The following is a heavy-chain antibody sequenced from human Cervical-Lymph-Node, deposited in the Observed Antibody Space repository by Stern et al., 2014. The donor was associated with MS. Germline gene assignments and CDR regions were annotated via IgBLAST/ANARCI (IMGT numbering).Heavy chain of an antibody. Sequence: QVQLQESGPGLVRPSETLSLTCSVSGVSMSSDAYYWGWVRQSPGQGLEWIGSIPTRGSTAYNPPLKIGFTLSEDPSKNESSLNFSSVTAADTALYFCARHDRIALGTAIGNWGQGTLVTVSP. CDR1: GVSMSSDAYY. J-gene: IGHJ4*02. D-gene: IGHD2-21*02. CDR2: IPTRGST. CDR3: ARHDRIALGTAIGN. V-gene: IGHV4-39*01.